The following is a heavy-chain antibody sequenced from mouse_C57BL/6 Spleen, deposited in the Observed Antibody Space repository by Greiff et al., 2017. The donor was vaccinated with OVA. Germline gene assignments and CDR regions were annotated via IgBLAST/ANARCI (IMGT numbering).Heavy chain of an antibody. D-gene: IGHD2-4*01. Sequence: VQLQQSGAELVRPGSSVKLSCKASGYTFTSYWMDWVKQRPGQGLEWIGNIYPSDSETHYNQKFKDKATLTVDKSSSTAYMQLSSLTSEDSAVYYCARERAYYDSHFDYWGQGTTLTVSS. CDR3: ARERAYYDSHFDY. J-gene: IGHJ2*01. CDR1: GYTFTSYW. V-gene: IGHV1-61*01. CDR2: IYPSDSET.